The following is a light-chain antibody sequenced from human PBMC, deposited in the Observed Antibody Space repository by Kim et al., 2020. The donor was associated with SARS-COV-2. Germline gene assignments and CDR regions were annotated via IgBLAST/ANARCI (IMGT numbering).Light chain of an antibody. CDR3: QVGDSSSDVI. V-gene: IGLV3-21*04. J-gene: IGLJ2*01. Sequence: SYELTQPPSVSVAPGETATIPCGKDNIGSKSVHWYQQKPGQAPMLVISYDNDRPSGIPERFSGSNSGNTATLTIGRVEAGDEADYYCQVGDSSSDVIFGGGTQLTVL. CDR1: NIGSKS. CDR2: YDN.